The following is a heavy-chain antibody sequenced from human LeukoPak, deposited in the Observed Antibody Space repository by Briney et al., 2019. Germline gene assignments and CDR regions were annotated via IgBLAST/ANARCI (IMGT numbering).Heavy chain of an antibody. CDR3: ARDLSGDVLTAPFDY. V-gene: IGHV1-69*06. Sequence: SVKVSCKASGGTFSSYAISWVRQAPGQGLEWMGGIIPIFGTANYAQKFQGRVTITADKSTSTAYMELSSLRSEDTAVHYCARDLSGDVLTAPFDYWGQGTLVTVSS. CDR1: GGTFSSYA. D-gene: IGHD1-1*01. J-gene: IGHJ4*02. CDR2: IIPIFGTA.